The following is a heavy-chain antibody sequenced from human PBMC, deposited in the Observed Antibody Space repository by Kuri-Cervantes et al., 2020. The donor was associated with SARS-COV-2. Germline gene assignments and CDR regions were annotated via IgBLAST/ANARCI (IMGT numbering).Heavy chain of an antibody. CDR1: GFTVSSNY. J-gene: IGHJ4*02. V-gene: IGHV3-66*02. Sequence: GESLKISCAASGFTVSSNYMSWVRQAPGKGLEWVSVIYGGGNTDYADSVKGRFTISRDNSKNTLYLQMNSLRAEDTAVYYCAGTNWGKTYFDYWGQGTLVTVSS. D-gene: IGHD7-27*01. CDR2: IYGGGNT. CDR3: AGTNWGKTYFDY.